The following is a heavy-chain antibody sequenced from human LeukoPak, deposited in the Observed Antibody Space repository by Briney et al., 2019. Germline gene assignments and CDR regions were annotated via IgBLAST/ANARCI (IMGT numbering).Heavy chain of an antibody. CDR2: ISADGTEK. V-gene: IGHV3-30-3*01. J-gene: IGHJ3*02. CDR1: GFTFSSYA. D-gene: IGHD6-19*01. CDR3: ARDAPYSGGCCAFDI. Sequence: GGSLRLSCVGSGFTFSSYALHWLRQAPGKGLEWAAVISADGTEKYYADSVKGRFTMSRDNSKNVLFLQVNSLRTDDTAVYFCARDAPYSGGCCAFDIWGQGTTVTVS.